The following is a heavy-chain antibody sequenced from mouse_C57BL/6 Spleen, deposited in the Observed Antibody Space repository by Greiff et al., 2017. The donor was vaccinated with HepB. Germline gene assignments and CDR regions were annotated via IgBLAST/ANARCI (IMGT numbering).Heavy chain of an antibody. CDR2: IYPNSGGT. V-gene: IGHV1-26*01. Sequence: EVQLQQSGPELVRPGASVKMSCKASGYTFTDYYMNWVKQSPGKGLEWIARIYPNSGGTCYNEKFKGKATLTADKSSSTAYMELRSLTSEDSAVYYWARHDDDGYYYAMDYWGQGTSVTVSS. CDR1: GYTFTDYY. J-gene: IGHJ4*01. D-gene: IGHD2-4*01. CDR3: ARHDDDGYYYAMDY.